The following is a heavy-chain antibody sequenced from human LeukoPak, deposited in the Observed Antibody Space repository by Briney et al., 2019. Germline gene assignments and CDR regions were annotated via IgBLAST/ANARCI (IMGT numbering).Heavy chain of an antibody. CDR1: GGSISSYY. CDR2: IYYSGST. V-gene: IGHV4-59*01. J-gene: IGHJ6*02. CDR3: AREIDEYTYYYTMDV. Sequence: SETLSLTCTVSGGSISSYYWSWIRQPPGKGLEWIGYIYYSGSTNYNPSLKSRVTISVDTSKNQFSLKLSSVTAADTAVYYCAREIDEYTYYYTMDVWGQGTTVTVSS. D-gene: IGHD2/OR15-2a*01.